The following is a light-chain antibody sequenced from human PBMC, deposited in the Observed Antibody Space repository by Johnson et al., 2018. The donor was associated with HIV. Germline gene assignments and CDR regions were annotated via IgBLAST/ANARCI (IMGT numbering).Light chain of an antibody. CDR2: DNN. J-gene: IGLJ1*01. CDR1: SSNIGNNY. CDR3: GTWDSSLSAYV. Sequence: QSVLTQPPSVSAAPGQKVTISCSGSSSNIGNNYVSWYQQLPGTAPKLLIYDNNKRPSGIPDRFSGSKSGTSATLGITGLPTGDEADYYCGTWDSSLSAYVSGTGTKVTVL. V-gene: IGLV1-51*01.